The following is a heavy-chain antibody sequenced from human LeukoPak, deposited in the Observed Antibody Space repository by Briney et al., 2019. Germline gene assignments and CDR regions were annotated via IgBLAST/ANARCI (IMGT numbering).Heavy chain of an antibody. Sequence: ASVKVSCKASGYIFTTYEINWVRQATGQGLEWMGWMNPNSGNTGYAQKFQGRVTMTRNTSISTAYMELSSLRSEDTAVYYCARSYYYYYYMDVWGKGTTVTISS. V-gene: IGHV1-8*01. D-gene: IGHD1-26*01. CDR3: ARSYYYYYYMDV. J-gene: IGHJ6*03. CDR2: MNPNSGNT. CDR1: GYIFTTYE.